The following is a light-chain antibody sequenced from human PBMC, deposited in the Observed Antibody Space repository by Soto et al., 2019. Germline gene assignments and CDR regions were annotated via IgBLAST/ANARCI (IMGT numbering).Light chain of an antibody. V-gene: IGLV1-40*01. J-gene: IGLJ2*01. CDR2: GNS. CDR1: SSNIGAGHD. CDR3: QSYDSSLSGVV. Sequence: QSVLTQSPSVSGAPGQRVTISCSGSSSNIGAGHDVYWYQQLPGTAPKLLIYGNSNRPSGVPDRFSGSKSGTSASLAITGRQAEDEADYYCQSYDSSLSGVVFGGGTKLTVL.